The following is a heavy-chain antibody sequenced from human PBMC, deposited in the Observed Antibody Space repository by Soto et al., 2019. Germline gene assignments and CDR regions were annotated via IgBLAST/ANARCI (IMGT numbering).Heavy chain of an antibody. J-gene: IGHJ4*02. CDR1: GFTFSVYA. D-gene: IGHD3-10*01. Sequence: EVRLLESGGGLVQPGGSLRLSCAASGFTFSVYAMSWVRQAPGKGLEWVSGISGSGDSTHYADSVKGRFTVSRDNSKSMLYLQTSGLRAEDTAIYYCEKALYGGFTYWGQGTLVTVSS. CDR2: ISGSGDST. V-gene: IGHV3-23*01. CDR3: EKALYGGFTY.